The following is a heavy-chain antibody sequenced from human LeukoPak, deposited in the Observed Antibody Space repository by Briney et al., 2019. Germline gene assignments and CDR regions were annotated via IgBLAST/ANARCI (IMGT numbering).Heavy chain of an antibody. CDR1: GFTFSSYA. V-gene: IGHV3-23*01. Sequence: GGSLRLSCAASGFTFSSYAMSWVRQAPGKGLEWVSVISGTGGSTYYADSVKGRFTISRDNSKNTLYLQMNSLRADDTAVYYCARNLEDYTTAGLGYWGQGTLVTVSS. D-gene: IGHD3-3*01. CDR3: ARNLEDYTTAGLGY. J-gene: IGHJ4*02. CDR2: ISGTGGST.